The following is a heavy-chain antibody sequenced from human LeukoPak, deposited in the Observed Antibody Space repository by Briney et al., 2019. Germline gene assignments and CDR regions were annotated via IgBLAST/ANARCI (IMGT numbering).Heavy chain of an antibody. CDR2: ISASGDNT. CDR3: AKGGRRHYGDYVAF. Sequence: GGSLRLSCDASGFTVNSYAMNWLRPAPGKGLEWVSVISASGDNTYYADSVKGRFTITRDDSKNTVYLQMNSLRADDTAVYHCAKGGRRHYGDYVAFWGQGTLVTVSS. CDR1: GFTVNSYA. V-gene: IGHV3-23*01. J-gene: IGHJ4*02. D-gene: IGHD4-17*01.